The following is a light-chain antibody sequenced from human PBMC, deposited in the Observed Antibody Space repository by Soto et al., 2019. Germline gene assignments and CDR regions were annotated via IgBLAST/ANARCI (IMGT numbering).Light chain of an antibody. V-gene: IGLV3-21*02. J-gene: IGLJ1*01. Sequence: SYVLTQPPSVSVAPGQTASITCGGNNIGDKSVHWYQQKAGQAPILVVYDDNDRPSGIPERFSGSDSGNTATLTISRVEAGDEDDYYCQVWDTTGDHYVFGSGTKLTVL. CDR2: DDN. CDR3: QVWDTTGDHYV. CDR1: NIGDKS.